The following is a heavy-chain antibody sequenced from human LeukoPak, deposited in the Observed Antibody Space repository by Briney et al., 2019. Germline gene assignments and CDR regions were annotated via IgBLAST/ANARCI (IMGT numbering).Heavy chain of an antibody. CDR1: GDSITSSSYY. CDR2: IDYSGAT. CDR3: ARDFSSSSTVYYYYYMDV. V-gene: IGHV4-39*07. J-gene: IGHJ6*03. D-gene: IGHD6-6*01. Sequence: SETLSLSCTVSGDSITSSSYYWGWIRQSPGKGLEWVGNIDYSGATYYNPSLKSRVTMSLDTSKNQFSLKLSSVTAADTAIYYCARDFSSSSTVYYYYYMDVWGKGTTVTVSS.